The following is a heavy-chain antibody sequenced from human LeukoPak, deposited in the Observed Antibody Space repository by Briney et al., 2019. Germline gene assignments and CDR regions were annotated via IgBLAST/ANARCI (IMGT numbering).Heavy chain of an antibody. V-gene: IGHV4-34*01. CDR1: GGSFSGYY. CDR3: ARLASSGWSHCDY. D-gene: IGHD6-19*01. Sequence: SETLSLTCAVYGGSFSGYYWSWIRQPPGKGLEWIGEINHSGSTNYNPSLKSRVTISVDTSKNQFSLKLSSVTAADTAVYYCARLASSGWSHCDYWGQGTLVTVSS. J-gene: IGHJ4*02. CDR2: INHSGST.